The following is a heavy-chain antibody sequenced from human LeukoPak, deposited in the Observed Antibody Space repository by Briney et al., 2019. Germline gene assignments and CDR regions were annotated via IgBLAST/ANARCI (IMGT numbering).Heavy chain of an antibody. CDR3: ASAYSSSSYYYGMDV. V-gene: IGHV3-74*01. CDR1: GFTFSSYW. J-gene: IGHJ6*02. D-gene: IGHD6-6*01. Sequence: GGSLRLSCAASGFTFSSYWMHWVRQAPGKGLVWVSRINSDGSSTSYADSVKGRFTISRDNAKNTLYLQMNSLRAEDTAVYYCASAYSSSSYYYGMDVRGQGTTVTVSS. CDR2: INSDGSST.